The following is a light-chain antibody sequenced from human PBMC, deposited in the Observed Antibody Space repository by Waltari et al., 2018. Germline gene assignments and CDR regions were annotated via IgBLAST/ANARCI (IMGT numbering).Light chain of an antibody. V-gene: IGLV2-11*01. Sequence: QSALTQPRSVSGSPGQSVTTSCTGTRNDIGSYNYVPCYQHHPGKAPKFIIFDVIKRPSGIPERFSGSKSGKTASLTISGLQADDEADYYCCSYAGSYTWVFGGGTKLTVL. CDR2: DVI. J-gene: IGLJ3*02. CDR1: RNDIGSYNY. CDR3: CSYAGSYTWV.